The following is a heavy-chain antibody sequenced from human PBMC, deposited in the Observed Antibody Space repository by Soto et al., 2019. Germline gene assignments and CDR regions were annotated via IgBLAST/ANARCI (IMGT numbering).Heavy chain of an antibody. Sequence: HPGGSLRLSCAASGFTFSNYAMSWVRQAPGKGLEWVSSISGHGGSTYYADSVKGRFAISRDNSENTLYLQMNSLRADDTAVYYCTMSPRLAVAGSGVPYYFDYWGQGTLVTVSS. CDR1: GFTFSNYA. J-gene: IGHJ4*02. CDR3: TMSPRLAVAGSGVPYYFDY. V-gene: IGHV3-23*01. CDR2: ISGHGGST. D-gene: IGHD6-19*01.